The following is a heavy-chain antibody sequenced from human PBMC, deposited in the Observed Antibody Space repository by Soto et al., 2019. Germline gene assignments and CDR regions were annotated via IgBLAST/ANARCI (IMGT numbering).Heavy chain of an antibody. V-gene: IGHV1-18*01. Sequence: QVQLVQSGAEVKKPGASVKVSCKASGYTFTSYGISWVRQAPGQGLEWMGWISAYNGNTNYAQKLQGRVTMTTATSTSPAYRELRSRRSDDTAVYYCARETAYDYIWGSYRHDAFDIWGQGTMVTVSS. CDR3: ARETAYDYIWGSYRHDAFDI. J-gene: IGHJ3*02. CDR1: GYTFTSYG. D-gene: IGHD3-16*02. CDR2: ISAYNGNT.